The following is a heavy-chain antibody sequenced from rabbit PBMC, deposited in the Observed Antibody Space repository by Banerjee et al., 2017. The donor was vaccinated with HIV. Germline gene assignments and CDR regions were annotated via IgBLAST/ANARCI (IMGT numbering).Heavy chain of an antibody. CDR3: ARDLAGVIGWNFNL. CDR2: IYAGSSGST. CDR1: GFSFSSSYC. J-gene: IGHJ4*01. V-gene: IGHV1S40*01. Sequence: QSLEESGGDLVKPGASLTLTCTASGFSFSSSYCMCWVRQAPGKGLEWIGCIYAGSSGSTYYANWAKGRFTISKTSSTTVTLQMTSLTAADTATYFCARDLAGVIGWNFNLWGQGTLVTVS. D-gene: IGHD4-1*01.